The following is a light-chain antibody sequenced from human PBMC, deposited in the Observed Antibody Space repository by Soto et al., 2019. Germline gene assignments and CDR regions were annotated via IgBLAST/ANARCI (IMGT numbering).Light chain of an antibody. CDR2: DAS. J-gene: IGKJ4*01. V-gene: IGKV3-20*01. Sequence: EIVLTQSPGTLSLSPGERATLSCRASQSVSSSYLAWYQQKPGQAPRLLIYDASSRATGIPDRFSGGGSGTDFTLTISRLEPEDVAVYYCQQFSSYPLTLGGGTKVDIK. CDR1: QSVSSSY. CDR3: QQFSSYPLT.